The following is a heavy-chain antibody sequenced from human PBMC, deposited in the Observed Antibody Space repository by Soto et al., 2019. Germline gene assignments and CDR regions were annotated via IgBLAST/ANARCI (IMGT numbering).Heavy chain of an antibody. J-gene: IGHJ4*02. CDR2: IYPGDSDT. CDR3: AREGTDGYYFDY. Sequence: ESLKISCTGFGYTFTTFWIGWVRQMPGKGLEWMGIIYPGDSDTRYSPSFQGQVTISADKSISTAYLQWSSLKASDTAMYYCAREGTDGYYFDYWGQGTLVPVSS. CDR1: GYTFTTFW. D-gene: IGHD1-1*01. V-gene: IGHV5-51*01.